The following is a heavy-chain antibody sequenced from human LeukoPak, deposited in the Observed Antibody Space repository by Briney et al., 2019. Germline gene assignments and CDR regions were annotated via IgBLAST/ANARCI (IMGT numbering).Heavy chain of an antibody. CDR2: INPNSGGT. CDR1: GYTLTGYY. CDR3: ARDLRGDGYNADY. D-gene: IGHD5-24*01. Sequence: ASVKVSCKASGYTLTGYYMHWVRQAPGQGLEWMGRINPNSGGTSYAQKFQGRVTMTRDTSISTAYMELSRLRSDDTAVYYCARDLRGDGYNADYWGQGTLVTVSS. V-gene: IGHV1-2*06. J-gene: IGHJ4*02.